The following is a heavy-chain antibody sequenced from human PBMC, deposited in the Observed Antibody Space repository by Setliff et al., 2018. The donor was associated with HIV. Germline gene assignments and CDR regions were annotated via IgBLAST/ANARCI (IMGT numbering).Heavy chain of an antibody. CDR1: GGSISSHY. CDR2: IYHSGST. V-gene: IGHV4-59*04. D-gene: IGHD3-22*01. J-gene: IGHJ5*02. Sequence: PSETLSLTCTVSGGSISSHYWSWIRQPPGKGLEWIGNIYHSGSTYYNPSLKSRVTISVDTSKNLFSLRLSSVTAADTAVYYCARQIWNESPGYGFGPWGQGTLVTAPQ. CDR3: ARQIWNESPGYGFGP.